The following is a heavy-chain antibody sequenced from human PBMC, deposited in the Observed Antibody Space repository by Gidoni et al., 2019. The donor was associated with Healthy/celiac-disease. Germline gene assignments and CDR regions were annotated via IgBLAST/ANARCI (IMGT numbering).Heavy chain of an antibody. CDR2: IWYDESNK. J-gene: IGHJ4*02. CDR3: ARDGAPYSSSWYDY. CDR1: GFTFSSYV. V-gene: IGHV3-33*01. D-gene: IGHD6-13*01. Sequence: QVQLVEFGGGVVQPGRSLRPSCVASGFTFSSYVMHWVRQAPGMGREWVEVIWYDESNKYYADSVKGRFTISRDNSKNTLYLQMNSLRAEDTAVDYCARDGAPYSSSWYDYWGQGTLVTVSS.